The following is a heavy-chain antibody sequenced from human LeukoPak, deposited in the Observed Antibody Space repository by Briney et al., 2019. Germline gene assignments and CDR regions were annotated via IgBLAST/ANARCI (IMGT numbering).Heavy chain of an antibody. CDR1: GGSISSYY. J-gene: IGHJ3*02. CDR2: IYYSGST. Sequence: PSETLSLTCTVSGGSISSYYWSWIRQPPGKGLEWIGYIYYSGSTNYNPSLKSRVTISVDTSKNQFSLKLSSVTAADTAVYYCARAHRDNYDILTGYYLGGIAFDIWGQGTMVTVSS. D-gene: IGHD3-9*01. CDR3: ARAHRDNYDILTGYYLGGIAFDI. V-gene: IGHV4-59*01.